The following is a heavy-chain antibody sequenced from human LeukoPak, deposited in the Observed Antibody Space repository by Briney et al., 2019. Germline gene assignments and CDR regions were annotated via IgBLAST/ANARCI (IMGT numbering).Heavy chain of an antibody. J-gene: IGHJ3*02. V-gene: IGHV4-34*01. CDR1: GGSFSGYY. D-gene: IGHD3-22*01. CDR2: INHSGST. CDR3: ARHYFSDRDYYDSSGYYYASAFDI. Sequence: SETLSLTCAVYGGSFSGYYWSWIRQPPGKGLEWIGEINHSGSTNYNPSLKSRVTISVDTSKNQFSLKLSSVTAADTAVYYCARHYFSDRDYYDSSGYYYASAFDIWGQGTMVTVSS.